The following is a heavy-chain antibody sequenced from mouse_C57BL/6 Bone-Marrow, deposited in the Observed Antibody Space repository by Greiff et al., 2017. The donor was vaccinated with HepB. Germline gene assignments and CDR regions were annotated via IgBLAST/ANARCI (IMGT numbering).Heavy chain of an antibody. V-gene: IGHV1-22*01. D-gene: IGHD2-1*01. CDR3: ASGNYDFDY. CDR2: INPNNGGT. Sequence: VQLKQSGPELVKPGASVKMSCKASGYTFTDYNMHWVKQSHGKSLEWIGYINPNNGGTSYNQKFKGKATLTVNKSSSTAYMELRSLTSEDSAVYYCASGNYDFDYWGQGTTLTVSS. J-gene: IGHJ2*01. CDR1: GYTFTDYN.